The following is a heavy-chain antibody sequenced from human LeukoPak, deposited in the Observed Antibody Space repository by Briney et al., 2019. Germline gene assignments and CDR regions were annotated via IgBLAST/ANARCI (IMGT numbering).Heavy chain of an antibody. J-gene: IGHJ4*02. Sequence: GGSLRLSCAASGFTFISYSMNWVRQAPGKGLEWVSSISSSSSYICYADSVRGRFTISRDNAKNSLYLQMNSLRAEDTAVYYCARGGVYSSGWYVDYWGQGTLVTVSS. CDR1: GFTFISYS. V-gene: IGHV3-21*01. D-gene: IGHD6-19*01. CDR3: ARGGVYSSGWYVDY. CDR2: ISSSSSYI.